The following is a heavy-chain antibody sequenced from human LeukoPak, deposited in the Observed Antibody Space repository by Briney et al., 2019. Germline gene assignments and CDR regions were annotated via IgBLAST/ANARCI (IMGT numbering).Heavy chain of an antibody. CDR1: GYTLTELS. D-gene: IGHD3-3*01. CDR3: ATVGRDDLWSGPNYNWFDP. CDR2: FDPEDGET. V-gene: IGHV1-24*01. Sequence: ASVKVSCKVSGYTLTELSMHWVRQAPGKGLEWMGGFDPEDGETIYAQKFQGRVTMTEDTSTDTAYMELSSLRSEDTAVYYCATVGRDDLWSGPNYNWFDPWGQGTLVTVSS. J-gene: IGHJ5*02.